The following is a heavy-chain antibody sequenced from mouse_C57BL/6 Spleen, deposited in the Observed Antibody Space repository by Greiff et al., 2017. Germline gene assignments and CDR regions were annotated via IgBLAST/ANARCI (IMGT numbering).Heavy chain of an antibody. Sequence: EVQLVESGGGLVKPGGSLKLSCAASGFTFSDYGMHWVRQAPEKGLEWVAYISSGSSTIYYADTVKGRFTISRDNAKNTLFLQMTRLRSEDTAMYYWARGGLRDYYAMDYWGQGTSVTVSS. V-gene: IGHV5-17*01. CDR2: ISSGSSTI. CDR1: GFTFSDYG. D-gene: IGHD1-1*01. CDR3: ARGGLRDYYAMDY. J-gene: IGHJ4*01.